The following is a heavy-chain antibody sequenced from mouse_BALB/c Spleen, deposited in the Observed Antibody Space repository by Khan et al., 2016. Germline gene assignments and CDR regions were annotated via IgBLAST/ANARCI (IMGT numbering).Heavy chain of an antibody. CDR3: TRRDYYGLFDY. D-gene: IGHD1-1*01. Sequence: EVQLQESGPGLVKPSQSLSLTCTVTGYSITSDYAWNWIRQFPENKLEWMGYISYSGNTSYNPSLKSRISITRDTSKNQFFLQLNSVTTEDTATXYCTRRDYYGLFDYWGQGTTLTVSS. CDR2: ISYSGNT. J-gene: IGHJ2*01. V-gene: IGHV3-2*02. CDR1: GYSITSDYA.